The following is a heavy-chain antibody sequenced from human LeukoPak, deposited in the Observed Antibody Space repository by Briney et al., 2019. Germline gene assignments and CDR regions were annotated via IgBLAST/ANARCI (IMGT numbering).Heavy chain of an antibody. V-gene: IGHV5-51*01. CDR2: IYPGDPDT. Sequence: KGGESLKISCKGSGYSFTSYWIGWVRQMPGKGLEWMGIIYPGDPDTRYSPSFQGQVTISADKSISTAYLQWSSLKASDTAMYYCASYIYYDSSGYYPGDAFDIWGQGTMVTVSS. D-gene: IGHD3-22*01. CDR1: GYSFTSYW. J-gene: IGHJ3*02. CDR3: ASYIYYDSSGYYPGDAFDI.